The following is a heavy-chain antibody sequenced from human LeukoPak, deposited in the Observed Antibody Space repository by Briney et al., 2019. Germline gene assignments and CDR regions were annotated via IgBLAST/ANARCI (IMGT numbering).Heavy chain of an antibody. CDR1: GFTFSSYA. V-gene: IGHV3-23*01. CDR3: AKDSMVRGVIIPI. Sequence: GGSLRLSCAASGFTFSSYAMSWVRQAPGKGLEWVSAISGSAVDTWYADSVKGRFTISGDNSKDTLCLQMNSLRAEDTAVYYCAKDSMVRGVIIPIWGQGTLVTVSS. D-gene: IGHD3-10*01. J-gene: IGHJ4*02. CDR2: ISGSAVDT.